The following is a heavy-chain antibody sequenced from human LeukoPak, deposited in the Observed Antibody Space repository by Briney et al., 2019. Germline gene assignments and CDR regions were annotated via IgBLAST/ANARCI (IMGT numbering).Heavy chain of an antibody. CDR1: GFTFSDYY. V-gene: IGHV3-11*06. CDR3: ARRLTTGGFFDY. D-gene: IGHD4-11*01. Sequence: SGGSLRLSCAASGFTFSDYYMSRIRQAPGKGLEWVSYISSSSSYTNYADSVKGRFTISRDNAKNSLYLQMNSLRAEDTAVYYCARRLTTGGFFDYWGQGTLVTVSS. CDR2: ISSSSSYT. J-gene: IGHJ4*02.